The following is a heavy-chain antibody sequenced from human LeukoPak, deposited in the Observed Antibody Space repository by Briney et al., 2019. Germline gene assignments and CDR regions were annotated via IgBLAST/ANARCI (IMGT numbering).Heavy chain of an antibody. CDR1: GYTFTGYN. CDR2: IIPNNGVA. Sequence: GGSVKVSCKDSGYTFTGYNMHWVRQAPGQGLEWMVCIIPNNGVANYAQTFQGRVTMTRDTSISTDYMELSRLRSDDTAVYYCARGIMVFARTGGYYFDYWGQGTLVTVSS. V-gene: IGHV1-2*02. J-gene: IGHJ4*02. D-gene: IGHD2-8*01. CDR3: ARGIMVFARTGGYYFDY.